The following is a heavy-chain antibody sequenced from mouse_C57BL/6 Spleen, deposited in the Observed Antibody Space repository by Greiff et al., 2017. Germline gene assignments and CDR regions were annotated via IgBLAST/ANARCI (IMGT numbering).Heavy chain of an antibody. CDR2: IYPGDGDT. CDR3: ARSYYSNYPYYAMDY. J-gene: IGHJ4*01. Sequence: QVQLQQSGPELVKPGASVKISCKASGYAFSSSWMNWVKQRPGKGLEWIGRIYPGDGDTNYNGKFKGKATLTADKSSSTAYMQLSSLTSEDSAVYFCARSYYSNYPYYAMDYWGQGTSVTVSS. D-gene: IGHD2-5*01. CDR1: GYAFSSSW. V-gene: IGHV1-82*01.